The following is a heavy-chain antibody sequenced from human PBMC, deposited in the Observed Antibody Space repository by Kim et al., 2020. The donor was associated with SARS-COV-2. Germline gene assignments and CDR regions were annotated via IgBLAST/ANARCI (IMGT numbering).Heavy chain of an antibody. V-gene: IGHV4-39*01. D-gene: IGHD2-8*02. CDR3: ARLYAFTGGYTAYYFD. CDR1: GASIGSHGYF. CDR2: LSYSGRR. Sequence: SQTLSLTCTVSGASIGSHGYFWAWIRQPPGKGLEWIGSLSYSGRRYYNPSLERRVTTSLDTSKPQFSLRLTSVTAADTAVYRCARLYAFTGGYTAYYFD. J-gene: IGHJ4*01.